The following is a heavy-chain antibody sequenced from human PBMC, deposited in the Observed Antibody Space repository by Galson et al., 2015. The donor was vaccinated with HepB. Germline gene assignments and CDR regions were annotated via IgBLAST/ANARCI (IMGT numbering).Heavy chain of an antibody. CDR3: AKESGGATLDY. J-gene: IGHJ4*02. Sequence: SLRLSCAASGFTFSSYGMHWVRQAPGKGLEWVAVISYDGSNKYYADSVKGRFTISRDNSKNTLYLQMNSLRAEDTAVYYCAKESGGATLDYWGQGTLVTVSS. D-gene: IGHD4-17*01. V-gene: IGHV3-30*18. CDR1: GFTFSSYG. CDR2: ISYDGSNK.